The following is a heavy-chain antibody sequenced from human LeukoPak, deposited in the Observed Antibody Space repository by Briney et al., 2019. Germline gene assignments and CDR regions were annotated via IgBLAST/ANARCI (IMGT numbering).Heavy chain of an antibody. J-gene: IGHJ4*02. D-gene: IGHD3-10*01. CDR1: GGSISSSSYY. V-gene: IGHV4-39*07. Sequence: SETLSLTCTVSGGSISSSSYYWSWLRQPPGKGLEWIGEINHSGSTNYNPSLKSRVTISVDTSKNQFSPKLSSVTAADTAVYYCARFPHGGGSGIDYWGQGTLVTVSS. CDR2: INHSGST. CDR3: ARFPHGGGSGIDY.